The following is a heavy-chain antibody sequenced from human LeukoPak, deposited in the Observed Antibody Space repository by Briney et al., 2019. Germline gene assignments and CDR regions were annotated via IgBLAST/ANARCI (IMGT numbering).Heavy chain of an antibody. CDR3: AREIAVAANNWFDP. CDR2: INTNTGNP. J-gene: IGHJ5*02. D-gene: IGHD6-19*01. V-gene: IGHV7-4-1*02. Sequence: ASVKVSCKASGYTFTSYAMNWVRQAPGQGLEWMGWINTNTGNPTYAQGFTGRFVFSLDTSVSTAYLQTSSLKAEDTAVYYCAREIAVAANNWFDPWGQGTLVTVSS. CDR1: GYTFTSYA.